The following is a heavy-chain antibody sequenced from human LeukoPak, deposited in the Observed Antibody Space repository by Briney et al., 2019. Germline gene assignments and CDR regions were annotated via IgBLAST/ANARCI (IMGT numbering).Heavy chain of an antibody. Sequence: SETLSLTCTVSGGSISSSSYYWGWIRQPPGKGLEWIGSIYYSGSTYYNPSLKSRVTISVDTSKNQFSLKLSSVTAADTAVYYCARGRRGTSKYYYDSSGYYYHAFDIWGQGTMVTVSS. CDR2: IYYSGST. CDR1: GGSISSSSYY. V-gene: IGHV4-39*07. CDR3: ARGRRGTSKYYYDSSGYYYHAFDI. D-gene: IGHD3-22*01. J-gene: IGHJ3*02.